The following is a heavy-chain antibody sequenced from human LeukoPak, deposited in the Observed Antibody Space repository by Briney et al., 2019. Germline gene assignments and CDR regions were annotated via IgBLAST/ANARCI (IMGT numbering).Heavy chain of an antibody. J-gene: IGHJ4*02. CDR2: ISGSGGAT. V-gene: IGHV3-23*01. D-gene: IGHD3-22*01. Sequence: GGSLRLSCTASGFTFSTYAMTWVRQTPGKGLEWVSAISGSGGATYYTDSVKGRFTISRDNSKNTLCLQINSLRADDTAFYYCAKAYYGTYFDSWGQGTLVTVSS. CDR3: AKAYYGTYFDS. CDR1: GFTFSTYA.